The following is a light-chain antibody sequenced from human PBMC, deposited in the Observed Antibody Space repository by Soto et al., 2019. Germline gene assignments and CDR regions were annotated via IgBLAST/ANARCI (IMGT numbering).Light chain of an antibody. J-gene: IGKJ3*01. CDR3: QHYSYSRYFS. V-gene: IGKV3-20*01. CDR1: ESVSHNY. Sequence: EIVLTQSPGTLSLSPGEGATLSCRASESVSHNYLAWYQQKPGQAPRLLIYGVSFRATGIPARLSGSGSGTDFSLTISRLEPEDFAVYYCQHYSYSRYFSFGPGTKVEVK. CDR2: GVS.